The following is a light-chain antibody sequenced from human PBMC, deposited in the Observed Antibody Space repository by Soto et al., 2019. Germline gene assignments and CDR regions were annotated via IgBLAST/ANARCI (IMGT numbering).Light chain of an antibody. CDR2: AAS. CDR1: QGISNY. CDR3: QKYNSALIT. V-gene: IGKV1-27*01. Sequence: DIQMTQSPSSLSASVGDRVTITCRASQGISNYLAWYQQKPGKVPKLLIYAASTLQSEVPSRFSGSGSGTDFTLTISSLQPEDVATYYCQKYNSALITFGQGTRLEIK. J-gene: IGKJ5*01.